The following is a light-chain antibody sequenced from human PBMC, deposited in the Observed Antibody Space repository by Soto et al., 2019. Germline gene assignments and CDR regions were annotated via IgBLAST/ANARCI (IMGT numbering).Light chain of an antibody. CDR2: AAS. V-gene: IGKV1-12*01. J-gene: IGKJ2*01. CDR3: QQANSFPFT. CDR1: QHISTW. Sequence: DIQMTQSPSSVSASIGDRVTITCRASQHISTWLVWYQQKPGKAPQLLIYAASSLQTGVPSRFSGSGSVTDFTLTISSLQPEDSATYYCQQANSFPFTFGQGTRLEI.